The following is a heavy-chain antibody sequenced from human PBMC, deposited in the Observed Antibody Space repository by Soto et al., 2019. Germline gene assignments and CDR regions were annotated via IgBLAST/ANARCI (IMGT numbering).Heavy chain of an antibody. V-gene: IGHV3-21*01. D-gene: IGHD3-22*01. CDR2: ISSSSYI. Sequence: GGSLRLSCAASGFTFSSYSMNWVRQAPGKGLEWVSSISSSSYIYYADSVKGRFTISRDNAKNSLYLQMNSLRAEDTAVYYCARDTYYDSSGYYYGDYWGQGTLVTVSS. J-gene: IGHJ4*02. CDR1: GFTFSSYS. CDR3: ARDTYYDSSGYYYGDY.